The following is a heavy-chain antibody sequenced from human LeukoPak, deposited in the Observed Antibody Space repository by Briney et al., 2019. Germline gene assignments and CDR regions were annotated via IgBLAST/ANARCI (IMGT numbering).Heavy chain of an antibody. CDR2: IYHSGST. CDR3: ARGENIRREYYFDY. V-gene: IGHV4-38-2*01. J-gene: IGHJ4*02. CDR1: GYSISSSYY. Sequence: SETLSLTCAVSGYSISSSYYWGWIRQPPGKGLERIGSIYHSGSTYYNPSLKSRVTISVDTSKNQFSLKLSSVTAADTAVYYCARGENIRREYYFDYWGQGTLVTVSS. D-gene: IGHD3-16*01.